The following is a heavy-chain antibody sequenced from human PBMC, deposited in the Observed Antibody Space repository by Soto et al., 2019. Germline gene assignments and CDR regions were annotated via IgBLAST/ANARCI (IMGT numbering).Heavy chain of an antibody. CDR1: GFTFSSYA. CDR2: ISGSGGST. Sequence: EVQLLESGGGLVQPGGSLRLSCAASGFTFSSYAMGWVRQAPGKGLEWVSAISGSGGSTYYADSVKGRFTISRDNSKNTLYLQMNSLRAEDTAVYYCAKDRSSHRRSSRWFDPWGQGTLVTVSS. D-gene: IGHD2-2*01. J-gene: IGHJ5*02. CDR3: AKDRSSHRRSSRWFDP. V-gene: IGHV3-23*01.